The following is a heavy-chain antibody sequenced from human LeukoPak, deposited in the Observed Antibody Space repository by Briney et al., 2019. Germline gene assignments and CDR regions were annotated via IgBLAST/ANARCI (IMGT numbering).Heavy chain of an antibody. J-gene: IGHJ6*03. V-gene: IGHV1-46*01. CDR3: ARDLRGLLNYYYYYYMGV. CDR1: GYTFTSYY. D-gene: IGHD3-16*01. Sequence: ASVKVSCKASGYTFTSYYMHWVRQAPGQGLEWMGIINPSGEPTTYAQKFQGRVTMTTDTSTSTAYMELRSLRSDDTAVYYCARDLRGLLNYYYYYYMGVWDKGTTVIVSS. CDR2: INPSGEPT.